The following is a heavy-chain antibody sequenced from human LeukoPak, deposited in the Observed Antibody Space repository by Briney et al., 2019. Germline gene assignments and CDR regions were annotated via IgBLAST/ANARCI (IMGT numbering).Heavy chain of an antibody. Sequence: PSETLSLTCTVSGGSISSSYWSWIRQPPGKGLEWIGYIYDSGTTNYNPSLKSRVTISIDRSKNQFSLKLSSVTAADTAVYYCARPRDSSSWLNFDYWGQGTLVTVSS. CDR2: IYDSGTT. V-gene: IGHV4-59*08. J-gene: IGHJ4*02. D-gene: IGHD6-13*01. CDR1: GGSISSSY. CDR3: ARPRDSSSWLNFDY.